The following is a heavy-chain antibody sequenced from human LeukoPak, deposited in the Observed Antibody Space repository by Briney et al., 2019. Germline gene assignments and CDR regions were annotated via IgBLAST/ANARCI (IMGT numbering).Heavy chain of an antibody. D-gene: IGHD6-19*01. Sequence: GGSLRLSCAASGFTFSSYGMYWVRQAPGKGLEGVAVISYDGSNKYYADSVKGRFTISRDNSKNTLYLQMNSLRAEDTAVYYCAKAARSSGHDYWGQGTLVTVSS. CDR1: GFTFSSYG. V-gene: IGHV3-30*18. J-gene: IGHJ4*02. CDR2: ISYDGSNK. CDR3: AKAARSSGHDY.